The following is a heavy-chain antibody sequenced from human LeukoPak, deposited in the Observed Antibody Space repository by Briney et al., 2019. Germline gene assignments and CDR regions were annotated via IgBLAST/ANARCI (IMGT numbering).Heavy chain of an antibody. CDR3: AKDANNLVSGSYFIPFDF. V-gene: IGHV3-23*01. CDR2: ISGNGLGT. D-gene: IGHD1-26*01. J-gene: IGHJ4*02. CDR1: GFTISRNA. Sequence: QPGGSLRLSCAVSGFTISRNARTWVRQAPGKGLEWVASISGNGLGTYYADSVKGRFNISRDNSKNTLYLHMESLRTEDTAVYYCAKDANNLVSGSYFIPFDFWGQGTRVTVSS.